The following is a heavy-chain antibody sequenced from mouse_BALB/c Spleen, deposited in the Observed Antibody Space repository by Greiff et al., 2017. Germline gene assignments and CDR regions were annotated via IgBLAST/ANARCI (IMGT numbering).Heavy chain of an antibody. V-gene: IGHV4-1*02. CDR3: ARKGVYFDY. CDR2: INPDSSTI. J-gene: IGHJ2*01. Sequence: QAPGKGLEWIGEINPDSSTINYTPSLKDKFIISRDNAKNTLYLQMSKVRSEDTALYYCARKGVYFDYWGQGTTLTVSS.